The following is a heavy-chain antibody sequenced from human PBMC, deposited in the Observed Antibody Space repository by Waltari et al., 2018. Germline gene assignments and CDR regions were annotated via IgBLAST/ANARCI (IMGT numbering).Heavy chain of an antibody. V-gene: IGHV4-39*07. CDR3: ARDRTGATGDAFDI. CDR1: GGSISSSSYY. D-gene: IGHD1-26*01. Sequence: QLQLQESGPGLVKPSETLSLTCTVSGGSISSSSYYWGWIRQPPGKGLEWIGSIYYSGSTYYNPSLKRRVTISVDTSKNQFSLKLSSVTAADTAVYYCARDRTGATGDAFDIWGQGTMVTVSS. J-gene: IGHJ3*02. CDR2: IYYSGST.